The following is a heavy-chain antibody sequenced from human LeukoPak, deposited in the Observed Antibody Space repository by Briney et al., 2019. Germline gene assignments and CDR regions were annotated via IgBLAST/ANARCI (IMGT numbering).Heavy chain of an antibody. CDR1: GFSLSTSGVG. CDR2: IYWDDDK. CDR3: AHTLLGITAAGTTYYFDY. D-gene: IGHD6-13*01. V-gene: IGHV2-5*02. Sequence: SSPTLVNPTQTLTLTCTFSGFSLSTSGVGVGWIRQPPGKALEWLALIYWDDDKRYSPSLKSRLTITKDTSKNQVVLTMTNMDPVDTATYYCAHTLLGITAAGTTYYFDYWGQGTLVTVSS. J-gene: IGHJ4*02.